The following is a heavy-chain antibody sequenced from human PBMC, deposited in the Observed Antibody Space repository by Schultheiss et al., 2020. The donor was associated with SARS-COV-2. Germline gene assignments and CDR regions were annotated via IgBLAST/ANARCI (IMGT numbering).Heavy chain of an antibody. J-gene: IGHJ5*02. D-gene: IGHD2-2*01. CDR2: IYYSGST. CDR1: GDSISNYD. Sequence: SQTLSLTCTVSGDSISNYDWNWIRQPPGKGLEWIGDIYYSGSTNYNPSLKSRVTISVDTSKNQFSLKLKFVTAADTAMYYCARLGPSSPWFDHWGQGTQVTVSS. V-gene: IGHV4-59*08. CDR3: ARLGPSSPWFDH.